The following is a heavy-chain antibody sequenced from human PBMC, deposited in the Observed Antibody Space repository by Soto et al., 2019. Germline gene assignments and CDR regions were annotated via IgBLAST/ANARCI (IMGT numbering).Heavy chain of an antibody. CDR2: INHSGST. D-gene: IGHD1-1*01. V-gene: IGHV4-34*01. Sequence: PSETLSLTCAVYGGSFSGYYWSWIRQPPGKGLEWIGEINHSGSTNYNPSLRSRVTISVDTSKNQFSLKLSSVTAADTAVYYCASSDPRPRGWFDPWGQGTLVTVSS. J-gene: IGHJ5*02. CDR1: GGSFSGYY. CDR3: ASSDPRPRGWFDP.